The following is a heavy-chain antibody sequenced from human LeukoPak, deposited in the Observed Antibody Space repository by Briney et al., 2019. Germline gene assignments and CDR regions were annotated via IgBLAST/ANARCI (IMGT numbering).Heavy chain of an antibody. CDR2: IYTSGST. CDR1: GGSISSGSYY. Sequence: SETLSLTCTVSGGSISSGSYYWSWIRQPAGKGLEWIGRIYTSGSTNYNPSLKSRVTISVDTSKNQFSLKLSSVTAADTAVYYCARYLRRVSDAFDIWGQGTMVTVSS. V-gene: IGHV4-61*02. J-gene: IGHJ3*02. D-gene: IGHD6-13*01. CDR3: ARYLRRVSDAFDI.